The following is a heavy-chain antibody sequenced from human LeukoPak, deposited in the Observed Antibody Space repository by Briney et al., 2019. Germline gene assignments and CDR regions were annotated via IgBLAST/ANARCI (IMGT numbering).Heavy chain of an antibody. J-gene: IGHJ4*02. CDR1: GGSISNYY. Sequence: SETLSLTCTVSGGSISNYYWSWIRQPPGKGLDWIGGIYNSGSTNYNPSLKSRVTMSVDTSKNQFSLQLSSVTVADTAVYYCARVNYYGSESYYNVWYFDYWGQGTLVTVSS. CDR2: IYNSGST. D-gene: IGHD3-10*01. V-gene: IGHV4-59*01. CDR3: ARVNYYGSESYYNVWYFDY.